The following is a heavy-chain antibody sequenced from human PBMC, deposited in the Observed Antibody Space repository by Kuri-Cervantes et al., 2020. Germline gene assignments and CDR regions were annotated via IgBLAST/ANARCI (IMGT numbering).Heavy chain of an antibody. Sequence: LSLTCAASGFTFSSYAMSWVRQAPGKGLEWVSAISGSGGSTYYADSVKGRFTISRDNSKNSLYLQMNSLRAEDTAVYYCARGLPATDAFDIWGQGTMVTVSS. CDR1: GFTFSSYA. D-gene: IGHD2-2*01. V-gene: IGHV3-23*01. J-gene: IGHJ3*02. CDR3: ARGLPATDAFDI. CDR2: ISGSGGST.